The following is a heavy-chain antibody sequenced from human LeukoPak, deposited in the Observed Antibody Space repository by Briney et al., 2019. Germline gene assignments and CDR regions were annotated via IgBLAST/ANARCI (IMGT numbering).Heavy chain of an antibody. V-gene: IGHV4-59*01. D-gene: IGHD3-22*01. CDR2: IYYSGST. J-gene: IGHJ6*02. CDR1: GGSISSYY. Sequence: SETLSLTCTVSGGSISSYYWSWIRQPPGKGLEWIGDIYYSGSTKYNASLKRRVTISVDTSKNQFSLKVSSVTAADTAVYYCARHGYYYDSSGYYWPYYYYGMDVWGQGTTVTVSS. CDR3: ARHGYYYDSSGYYWPYYYYGMDV.